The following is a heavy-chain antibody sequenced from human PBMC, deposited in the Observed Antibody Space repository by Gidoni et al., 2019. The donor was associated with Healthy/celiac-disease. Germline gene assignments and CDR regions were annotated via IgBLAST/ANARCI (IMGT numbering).Heavy chain of an antibody. CDR2: IGTAGDT. CDR1: GFTFSSYD. CDR3: ARRLAVVTFSDWYFDL. V-gene: IGHV3-13*01. D-gene: IGHD2-21*02. Sequence: EVQLVESGGGVVQPGGSLRLSRAASGFTFSSYDMHWVRQATGKGLEWVSAIGTAGDTYYPGSVKGRFTISRENAKNSLYLQMNSLRAGDTAVYYCARRLAVVTFSDWYFDLWGRGTLVTVSS. J-gene: IGHJ2*01.